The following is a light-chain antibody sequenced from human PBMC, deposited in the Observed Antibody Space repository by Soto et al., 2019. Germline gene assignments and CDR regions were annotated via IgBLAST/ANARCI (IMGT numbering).Light chain of an antibody. J-gene: IGKJ1*01. CDR1: KSISSW. V-gene: IGKV1-5*01. Sequence: DIQMTQSPSTLSASVGDRVTITCRASKSISSWLAWYQQKPGKAPKLLIYDASSLESGVPSRFSGSGSGTDCTLTISSLQPDEFATYYCQQYNSYRWSFGQGTKVEIK. CDR3: QQYNSYRWS. CDR2: DAS.